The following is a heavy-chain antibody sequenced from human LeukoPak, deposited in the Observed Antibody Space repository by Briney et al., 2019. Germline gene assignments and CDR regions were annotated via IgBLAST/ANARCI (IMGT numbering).Heavy chain of an antibody. D-gene: IGHD6-13*01. CDR2: ISSSSSYI. V-gene: IGHV3-21*01. CDR1: GLTFNSYG. Sequence: GGTLRLTCAVSGLTFNSYGMNWVRQAPGKGLQWVSSISSSSSYIYYADSVKGRFTISRDNAKNSLYLQMNSLRAEDTAVYYCARVTLPFSSSWYAIDYWGQGTLVTVSS. J-gene: IGHJ4*02. CDR3: ARVTLPFSSSWYAIDY.